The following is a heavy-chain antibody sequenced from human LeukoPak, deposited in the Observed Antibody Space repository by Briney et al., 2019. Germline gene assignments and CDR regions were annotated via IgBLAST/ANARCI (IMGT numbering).Heavy chain of an antibody. CDR2: IKQDGSEK. V-gene: IGHV3-7*01. CDR3: ARDFCSSTSCYLGYYYYYYMDV. CDR1: GFTFSSYW. J-gene: IGHJ6*03. Sequence: GGSLRLSCAASGFTFSSYWMSWVRQAPGKGLELVANIKQDGSEKYYVDSVKGRFTISGDNAKNSLYLQMNSLRAEDTAVYYCARDFCSSTSCYLGYYYYYYMDVWGKGTTVTVSS. D-gene: IGHD2-2*01.